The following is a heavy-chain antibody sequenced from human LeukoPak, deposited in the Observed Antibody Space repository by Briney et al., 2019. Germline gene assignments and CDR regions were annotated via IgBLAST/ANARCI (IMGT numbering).Heavy chain of an antibody. V-gene: IGHV1-69*13. J-gene: IGHJ6*03. D-gene: IGHD3-9*01. CDR1: GGTFSSYA. CDR2: IIPIFGTA. Sequence: GASVKVSCKASGGTFSSYAISWVRQAPGQGLEWMGGIIPIFGTANYAQKFQGRVTITADEPTSTAYMELSSLRSEDTAVYYCARGHRVLRYFDWLPGNYYYMDVWGKGTTVTISS. CDR3: ARGHRVLRYFDWLPGNYYYMDV.